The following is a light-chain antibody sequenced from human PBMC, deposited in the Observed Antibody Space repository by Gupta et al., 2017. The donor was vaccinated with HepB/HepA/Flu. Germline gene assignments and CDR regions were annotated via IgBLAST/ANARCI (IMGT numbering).Light chain of an antibody. Sequence: EIVLTQSPATLSLSPGERATLSCRARQSVSSYLAWYQQKPGQAPRLLIYDASNRATGIPASFSGSGGATDGNLTISSRVPDDFEVNYCQLRNNGHPFFTYGHGTKVDIK. CDR3: QLRNNGHPFFT. J-gene: IGKJ3*01. CDR2: DAS. CDR1: QSVSSY. V-gene: IGKV3-11*01.